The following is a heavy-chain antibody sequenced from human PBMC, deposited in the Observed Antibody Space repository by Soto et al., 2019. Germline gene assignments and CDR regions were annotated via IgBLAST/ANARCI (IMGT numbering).Heavy chain of an antibody. CDR2: ISYDGSNK. CDR1: GFTFSSYG. V-gene: IGHV3-30*18. J-gene: IGHJ4*02. Sequence: GGSLRLSCAASGFTFSSYGMHWVRQAPGKGLEWVAVISYDGSNKYYADSVKGRFTISRDNSKNTLYLQMNSLRAEDTAVYYCAKEYSYGPRAFDYWGQGTLVTVSS. D-gene: IGHD5-18*01. CDR3: AKEYSYGPRAFDY.